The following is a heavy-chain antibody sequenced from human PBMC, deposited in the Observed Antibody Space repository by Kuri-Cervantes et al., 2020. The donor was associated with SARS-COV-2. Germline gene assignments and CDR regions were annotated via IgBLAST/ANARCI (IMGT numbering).Heavy chain of an antibody. Sequence: GSLRLSCAVSGYSISSGYYWGWIRQPPGEGLEWIGSIYHSGSTYYNPSLKSRVTISVDTSKNQFSLKLSSVTAADTAVYYCARHVGYCSSTSCRQGIWFDPWGQGTLVTVSS. CDR1: GYSISSGYY. V-gene: IGHV4-38-2*01. J-gene: IGHJ5*02. CDR2: IYHSGST. CDR3: ARHVGYCSSTSCRQGIWFDP. D-gene: IGHD2-2*01.